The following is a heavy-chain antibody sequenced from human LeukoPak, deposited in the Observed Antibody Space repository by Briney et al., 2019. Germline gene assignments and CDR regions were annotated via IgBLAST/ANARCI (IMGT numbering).Heavy chain of an antibody. CDR3: AKVSGRILIWPQPFGDGMDV. V-gene: IGHV3-23*01. CDR1: GIIFSTYV. CDR2: ISGSGRDS. D-gene: IGHD3-10*01. Sequence: GGSLRLSCAASGIIFSTYVMAWVRQAPGKGLECVSAISGSGRDSYYAASVKGRFTISRDNSKNTLYLQMNSLRVEDTAVCYCAKVSGRILIWPQPFGDGMDVWGQGTTVTVSS. J-gene: IGHJ6*02.